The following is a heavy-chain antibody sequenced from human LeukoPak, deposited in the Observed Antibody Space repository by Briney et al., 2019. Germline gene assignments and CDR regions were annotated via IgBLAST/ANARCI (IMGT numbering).Heavy chain of an antibody. Sequence: PSETLSLTCTVSGGSISSYYWSWIRQPPGKGLEWIGTIYYSGSTNYNPSLKSRVTISVDTSKNQFSLRLSSVTAADTAVYYCARESAMAQGDAFDIWGQGTMVTVSS. CDR1: GGSISSYY. CDR3: ARESAMAQGDAFDI. CDR2: IYYSGST. D-gene: IGHD5-18*01. J-gene: IGHJ3*02. V-gene: IGHV4-4*08.